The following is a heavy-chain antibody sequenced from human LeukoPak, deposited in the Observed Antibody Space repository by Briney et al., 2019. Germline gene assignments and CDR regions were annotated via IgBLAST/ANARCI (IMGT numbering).Heavy chain of an antibody. Sequence: SGGSLRLSCAASGFTFSSYAMSWVRQAPGKGLEWVSAISGSGGSTYYADSVKGRFTISRDNSKNTLYLQMNSLRAEDTAVYYGAKTDCSSTSCYYFDYWGQGTLVTVSS. V-gene: IGHV3-23*01. CDR1: GFTFSSYA. CDR3: AKTDCSSTSCYYFDY. CDR2: ISGSGGST. D-gene: IGHD2-2*01. J-gene: IGHJ4*02.